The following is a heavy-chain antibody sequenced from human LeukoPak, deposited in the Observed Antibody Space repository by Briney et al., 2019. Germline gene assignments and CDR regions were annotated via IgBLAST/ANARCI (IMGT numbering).Heavy chain of an antibody. CDR1: GFTFSSHG. CDR2: ISGSGGST. J-gene: IGHJ4*02. CDR3: AKKGLTVTTYYFDY. V-gene: IGHV3-23*01. Sequence: GGTLRLSCAASGFTFSSHGMSWVRQAPGKGLEWVSAISGSGGSTYYADSVKGRFTISRDNSKNTLYLQMNSLRAEDTAVYYCAKKGLTVTTYYFDYWGQGTLVTVSS. D-gene: IGHD4-17*01.